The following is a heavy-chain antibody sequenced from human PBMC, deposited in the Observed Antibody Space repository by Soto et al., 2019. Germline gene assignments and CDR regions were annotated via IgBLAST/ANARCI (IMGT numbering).Heavy chain of an antibody. Sequence: SETLSLTCVVSDGSISSGGYSWSCIRQQPGKGLEWIGYIYHSGSTYYNPSLKSRVTISVDRSKNQFSLKLSSVTAADTAVYYCARLRDEGSGSYYSWNYYGMDVWGQGTTVT. J-gene: IGHJ6*02. D-gene: IGHD3-10*01. CDR3: ARLRDEGSGSYYSWNYYGMDV. CDR1: DGSISSGGYS. V-gene: IGHV4-30-2*01. CDR2: IYHSGST.